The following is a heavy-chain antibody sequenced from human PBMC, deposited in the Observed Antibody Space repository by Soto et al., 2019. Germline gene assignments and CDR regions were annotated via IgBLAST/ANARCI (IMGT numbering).Heavy chain of an antibody. CDR2: LSYAGDT. CDR3: AKGPHPASGYYYMDV. D-gene: IGHD3-10*01. CDR1: GFTLSTYD. Sequence: GGSLRLSCAASGFTLSTYDMHWVRQGTGKGLEWVAALSYAGDTYYPGSVKGRFTVSRESAKNSLYLQMNSLTAGDTAVYYCAKGPHPASGYYYMDVWGKGTTVNVSS. V-gene: IGHV3-13*01. J-gene: IGHJ6*03.